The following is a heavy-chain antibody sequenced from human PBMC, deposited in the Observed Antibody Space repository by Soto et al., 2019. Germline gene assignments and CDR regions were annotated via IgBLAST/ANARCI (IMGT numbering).Heavy chain of an antibody. CDR2: ISGSGGST. Sequence: EVQLLESGGGLVQPGGSLRLSCAASGFTFSSYAMSWVRQAPGKGLEWVSAISGSGGSTYYADSVKGRFTISRDNSKNTWYLQMNSLVAEDTAVYYCAISYCSGGSCYFDYWGQGALVTVSS. J-gene: IGHJ4*02. CDR1: GFTFSSYA. CDR3: AISYCSGGSCYFDY. V-gene: IGHV3-23*01. D-gene: IGHD2-15*01.